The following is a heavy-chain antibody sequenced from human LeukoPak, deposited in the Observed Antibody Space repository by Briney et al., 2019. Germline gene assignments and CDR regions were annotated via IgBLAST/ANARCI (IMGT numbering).Heavy chain of an antibody. V-gene: IGHV3-23*01. Sequence: GGSLRLSCAASGFTFSSDAMSWVRKAQGKGLEGVSATSGSGGSTYDADCVKGRFTISRDNSKDTLYLQMNSLRAEDTAVYYCARGKTHLSAFDIWGQGTMVTVSS. CDR2: TSGSGGST. CDR3: ARGKTHLSAFDI. J-gene: IGHJ3*02. CDR1: GFTFSSDA.